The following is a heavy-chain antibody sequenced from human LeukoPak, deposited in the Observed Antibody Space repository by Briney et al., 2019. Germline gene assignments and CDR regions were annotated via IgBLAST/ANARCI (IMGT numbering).Heavy chain of an antibody. J-gene: IGHJ4*02. V-gene: IGHV4-59*01. CDR3: ARFDDFGDRFDY. CDR1: GGSISRYY. CDR2: IYYSGSS. Sequence: SETLSLTCTVSGGSISRYYWSWVRHPPGKGLEWVWYIYYSGSSTYNPSLKSRVTISLDTSKSQFSLKLNSLTAADTAAYYCARFDDFGDRFDYWGQGTLVTVSS. D-gene: IGHD4-17*01.